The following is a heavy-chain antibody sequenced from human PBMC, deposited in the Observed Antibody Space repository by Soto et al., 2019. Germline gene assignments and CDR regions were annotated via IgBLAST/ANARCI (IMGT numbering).Heavy chain of an antibody. CDR2: IYYSGST. D-gene: IGHD6-13*01. CDR3: ARTAGEQQLVVRYYYGMDV. Sequence: SETLSLTCTVSGGSISGSSYYWGWIRQPPGKGLEWIGSIYYSGSTYYNPSLKSRVTISVDTSKNQFSLKLSSVTAADTAVYYCARTAGEQQLVVRYYYGMDVWGQGTTVTVSS. V-gene: IGHV4-39*01. J-gene: IGHJ6*02. CDR1: GGSISGSSYY.